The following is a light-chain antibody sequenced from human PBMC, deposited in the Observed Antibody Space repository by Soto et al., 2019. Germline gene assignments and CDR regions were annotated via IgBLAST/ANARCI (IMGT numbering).Light chain of an antibody. Sequence: QSVLTQPASVSGSPGQSITISCTATSSDDGGYNYVSWYQQHPGKAPKLMIYEVSNRPSGVSNRFSGSKSGNTASLTISGLQAADEADYYCCSYTRSSTPDVFGTGTKLTVL. CDR1: SSDDGGYNY. J-gene: IGLJ1*01. CDR2: EVS. V-gene: IGLV2-14*01. CDR3: CSYTRSSTPDV.